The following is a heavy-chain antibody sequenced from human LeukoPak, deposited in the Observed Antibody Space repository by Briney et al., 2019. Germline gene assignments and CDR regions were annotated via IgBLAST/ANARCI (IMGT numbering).Heavy chain of an antibody. D-gene: IGHD2-2*01. CDR3: ATDCSSTSCYGNLNDY. CDR1: GYTFTGYY. CDR2: INPNSGGT. V-gene: IGHV1-2*02. Sequence: ASVKVSCKASGYTFTGYYMHWVRQAPGQGLEWMGWINPNSGGTNYAQKFQGRVTMTRDTSISTAYMELSRLRSDDMAVYYCATDCSSTSCYGNLNDYWGQGTLVTVSS. J-gene: IGHJ4*02.